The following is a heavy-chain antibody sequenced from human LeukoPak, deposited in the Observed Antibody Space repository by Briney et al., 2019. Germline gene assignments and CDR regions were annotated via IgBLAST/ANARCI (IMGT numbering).Heavy chain of an antibody. Sequence: GGSLRLSCAASGFTFSDYYMSWIRQAPGKGLEWVSYISSSGSTIYYADSVEGRFTISRDNAKNSLYLQMNSLRAEDTAVYYCARLGRFPYDQRCDYWGQGTLVTVSS. CDR2: ISSSGSTI. D-gene: IGHD3-3*01. J-gene: IGHJ4*02. V-gene: IGHV3-11*04. CDR1: GFTFSDYY. CDR3: ARLGRFPYDQRCDY.